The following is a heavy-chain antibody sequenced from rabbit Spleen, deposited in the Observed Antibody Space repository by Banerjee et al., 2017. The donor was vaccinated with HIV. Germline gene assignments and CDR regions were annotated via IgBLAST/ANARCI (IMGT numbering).Heavy chain of an antibody. D-gene: IGHD7-1*01. CDR3: ARDTGTSFSSYGMDL. V-gene: IGHV1S40*01. CDR1: GFSFSSSYY. CDR2: IYAGSSGST. J-gene: IGHJ6*01. Sequence: QSLEESGGDLVKPGASLTLTCTASGFSFSSSYYMCWVRQAPGKGLEWIACIYAGSSGSTYYASWAKGRFTISKTSSTTLTLQMTSLTAADTATYFCARDTGTSFSSYGMDLWGPGTLVTVS.